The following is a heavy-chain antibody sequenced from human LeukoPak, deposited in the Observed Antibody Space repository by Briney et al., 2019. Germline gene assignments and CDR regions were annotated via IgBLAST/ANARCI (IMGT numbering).Heavy chain of an antibody. CDR1: GGSMNDYY. D-gene: IGHD3-16*02. CDR2: IYYTGNA. Sequence: SETLSLTCAVSGGSMNDYYWSWVRQSPGKGLDWIGQIYYTGNANYSPSLKSRLTISVDTSKNQLSLRLRSLTAADTAVYFCARTPYSSGRLGGYPYYYMDVWGKGTTVT. V-gene: IGHV4-59*01. CDR3: ARTPYSSGRLGGYPYYYMDV. J-gene: IGHJ6*03.